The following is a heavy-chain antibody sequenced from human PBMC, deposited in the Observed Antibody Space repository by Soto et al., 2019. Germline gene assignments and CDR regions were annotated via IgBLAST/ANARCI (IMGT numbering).Heavy chain of an antibody. Sequence: SQTLSLTCAISGDSVSSNGAAWNWIRQSPSRGLEWLGRTYYRSKWYNDYAGSAKSRIIINPDTSKNQYSLQLNSVTPEDTAVYYCAMGTGTFEYWGQGILVTASS. J-gene: IGHJ4*02. CDR3: AMGTGTFEY. D-gene: IGHD1-1*01. CDR1: GDSVSSNGAA. CDR2: TYYRSKWYN. V-gene: IGHV6-1*01.